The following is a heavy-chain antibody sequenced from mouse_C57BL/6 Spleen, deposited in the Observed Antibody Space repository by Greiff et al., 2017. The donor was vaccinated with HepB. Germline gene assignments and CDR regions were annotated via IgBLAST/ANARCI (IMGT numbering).Heavy chain of an antibody. Sequence: EVQLQQSGPELVKPGASVKISCKASGYTFTDYYMNWVKQSHGKSLEWIGDINPNNGGTSYNQKFKGKATLTVDKSSSTAYMELRSLTSEDSAVYYCARREAYSNRGYAMDYWGQGTSVTVSS. V-gene: IGHV1-26*01. CDR2: INPNNGGT. J-gene: IGHJ4*01. CDR1: GYTFTDYY. CDR3: ARREAYSNRGYAMDY. D-gene: IGHD2-5*01.